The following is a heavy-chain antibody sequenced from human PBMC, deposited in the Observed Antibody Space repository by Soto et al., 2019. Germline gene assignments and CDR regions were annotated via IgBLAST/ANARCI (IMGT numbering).Heavy chain of an antibody. V-gene: IGHV3-21*01. CDR3: ARVPTGDYGDLLDY. CDR2: ISSSSSYI. CDR1: GFTFSSYS. D-gene: IGHD4-17*01. Sequence: GGSLRLSCAASGFTFSSYSMNWVRQAPGKGLEWVSSISSSSSYIYYADSVKGRFTISRDNAKNSLYLQMNSLRAEDTAVYYCARVPTGDYGDLLDYWGQGTLVTVSS. J-gene: IGHJ4*02.